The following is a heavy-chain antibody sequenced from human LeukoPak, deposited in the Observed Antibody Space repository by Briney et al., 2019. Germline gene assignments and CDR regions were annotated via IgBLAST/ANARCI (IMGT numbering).Heavy chain of an antibody. CDR2: IFASGGI. CDR1: GGSIGRGFNY. Sequence: PSETLSLTCTVSGGSIGRGFNYWTWIRQPAGKGLEWLGRIFASGGISYNPSLKSRVTISVDTSKNQFSLKLNSVTAADTAVYYCGRDQNNGGVSGAVDIWGQGTMVTVSS. CDR3: GRDQNNGGVSGAVDI. D-gene: IGHD2-8*02. J-gene: IGHJ3*02. V-gene: IGHV4-61*02.